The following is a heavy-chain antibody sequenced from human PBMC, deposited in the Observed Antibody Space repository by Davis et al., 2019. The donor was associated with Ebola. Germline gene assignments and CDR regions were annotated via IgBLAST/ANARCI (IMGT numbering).Heavy chain of an antibody. J-gene: IGHJ3*02. Sequence: SLKISCAASGFTFDDYAMHWVRQAPGKGLEWVSGISWNSGSIGYADSVKGRFTISRDNAKNSLYLQMNSLRAEDTAVYYCARARDDIWGQGTMVTVSS. CDR2: ISWNSGSI. CDR1: GFTFDDYA. V-gene: IGHV3-9*01. CDR3: ARARDDI.